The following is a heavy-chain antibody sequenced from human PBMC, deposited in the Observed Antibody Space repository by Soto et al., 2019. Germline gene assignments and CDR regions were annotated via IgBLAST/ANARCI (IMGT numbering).Heavy chain of an antibody. CDR1: GFTFNYYW. J-gene: IGHJ3*01. D-gene: IGHD2-21*02. Sequence: EVQLVESEGGLVQRGGSLRLSCAASGFTFNYYWMHWVRQAPGQGLVWVSHIHSDGSTTTYADSVKGRFTISRDNAKNTLYLQMNSMRAEDTAVYYCVRGDQGGFDLWGQGTTVTVSS. V-gene: IGHV3-74*01. CDR2: IHSDGSTT. CDR3: VRGDQGGFDL.